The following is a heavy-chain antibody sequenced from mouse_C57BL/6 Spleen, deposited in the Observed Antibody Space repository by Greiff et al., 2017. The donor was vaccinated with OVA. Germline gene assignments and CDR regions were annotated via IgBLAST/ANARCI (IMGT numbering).Heavy chain of an antibody. Sequence: QVQLQQPGAELVKPGASVKLSCKASGYTFTSYWMHWVKQRPGQGLEWIGMIHPNSGSTNYNEKFKSKATLTVDKSSSTAYMQLSSLTSEDSSVYYCARSGDYDPFDYWGQGTTLTVSS. CDR3: ARSGDYDPFDY. V-gene: IGHV1-64*01. J-gene: IGHJ2*01. CDR1: GYTFTSYW. D-gene: IGHD2-4*01. CDR2: IHPNSGST.